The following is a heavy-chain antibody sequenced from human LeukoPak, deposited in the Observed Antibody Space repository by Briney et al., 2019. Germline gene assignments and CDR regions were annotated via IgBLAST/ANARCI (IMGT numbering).Heavy chain of an antibody. V-gene: IGHV3-21*01. CDR3: ARDRGYYGSGSPNWFDP. CDR1: GFIFSSYS. D-gene: IGHD3-10*01. Sequence: GGSLRLSCAASGFIFSSYSINWVRQAPGKGLEWVSSITSNSSYIYYADSVKGRFTISRDNAKNSLYLQMNSLRAEDTAVYYCARDRGYYGSGSPNWFDPWGQGTLVTVSS. CDR2: ITSNSSYI. J-gene: IGHJ5*02.